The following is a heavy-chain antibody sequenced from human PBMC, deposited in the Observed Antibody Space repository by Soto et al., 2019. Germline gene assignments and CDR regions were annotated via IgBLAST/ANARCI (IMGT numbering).Heavy chain of an antibody. Sequence: ASVKVSCKASGYTFTSYDINWVRQATGQGLEWMGWMNPNSGNTGYAQKFQGRVTMTRNTSISTAYMELSSLRSEDTAVYYCARGVAVTHYYYYYYMDVWGKGTTVTVSS. CDR2: MNPNSGNT. CDR1: GYTFTSYD. CDR3: ARGVAVTHYYYYYYMDV. D-gene: IGHD4-4*01. V-gene: IGHV1-8*01. J-gene: IGHJ6*03.